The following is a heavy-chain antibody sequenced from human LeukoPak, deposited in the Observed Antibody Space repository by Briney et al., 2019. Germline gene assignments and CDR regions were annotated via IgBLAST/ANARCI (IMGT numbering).Heavy chain of an antibody. CDR1: GGTFSSYA. J-gene: IGHJ5*02. V-gene: IGHV1-69*01. Sequence: ASVKVFCKASGGTFSSYAISWVRQAPGQGLEWMGGIIPIFGTANYAQKFQGRVTITADESTSTAYMELSSLRSEDTAVYYCARSGTTGTVGFDPWGQGTLVTVSS. D-gene: IGHD1-1*01. CDR3: ARSGTTGTVGFDP. CDR2: IIPIFGTA.